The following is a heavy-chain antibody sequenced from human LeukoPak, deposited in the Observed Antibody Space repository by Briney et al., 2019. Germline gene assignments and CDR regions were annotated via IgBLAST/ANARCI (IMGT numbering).Heavy chain of an antibody. CDR2: IYPADSDT. V-gene: IGHV5-51*01. CDR3: TRPPFI. CDR1: GYSFTTNW. J-gene: IGHJ3*02. Sequence: GESLKISCKGSGYSFTTNWIGLVREMPGKGLEWMGIIYPADSDTRYSPSFQGQVTISVDKSISTAYLQWASLKASDTAMYYCTRPPFIWGQGTMVTVSS.